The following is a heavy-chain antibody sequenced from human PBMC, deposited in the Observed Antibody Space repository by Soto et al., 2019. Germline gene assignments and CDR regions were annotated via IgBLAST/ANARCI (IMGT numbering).Heavy chain of an antibody. V-gene: IGHV4-31*03. CDR1: GGSISIGDYY. D-gene: IGHD2-2*01. J-gene: IGHJ5*02. CDR3: ARSLYCITTTCASDHWFDP. CDR2: IYYSGST. Sequence: SETLSLTCTVSGGSISIGDYYLKWIRQHPGKGLEWIGYIYYSGSTYYNPSLQSRVTISLDTSKNQFSLKLRSVTAADTAVYYCARSLYCITTTCASDHWFDPWGQGTLFTVSS.